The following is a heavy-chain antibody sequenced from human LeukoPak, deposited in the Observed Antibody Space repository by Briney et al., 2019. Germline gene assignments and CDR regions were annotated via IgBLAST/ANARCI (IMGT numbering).Heavy chain of an antibody. V-gene: IGHV1-46*03. D-gene: IGHD4-17*01. CDR1: GYTFSGYY. Sequence: ASVKVSCKASGYTFSGYYMHWVRQAPGQGLEWMGIINPSGGSTSYAQKFQGRVTMTRDTSTSTVYMELNSLRSEDTAVYYCSRASAYGDYEFYFDYWGQGTLVTVSS. J-gene: IGHJ4*02. CDR2: INPSGGST. CDR3: SRASAYGDYEFYFDY.